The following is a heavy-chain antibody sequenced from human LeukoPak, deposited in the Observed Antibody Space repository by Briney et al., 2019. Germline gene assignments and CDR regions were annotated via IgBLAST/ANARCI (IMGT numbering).Heavy chain of an antibody. Sequence: ASVKVSCKASGYTFSGYYLQWVRQAPGQGLEWMGIINPRDGSRSSAQKFQGRVTLTRATSKGTVYLELSSLRSDDTALYYCARDLVPGDFWGQGTLVAVSS. CDR3: ARDLVPGDF. J-gene: IGHJ4*02. CDR1: GYTFSGYY. V-gene: IGHV1-46*01. D-gene: IGHD2-2*01. CDR2: INPRDGSR.